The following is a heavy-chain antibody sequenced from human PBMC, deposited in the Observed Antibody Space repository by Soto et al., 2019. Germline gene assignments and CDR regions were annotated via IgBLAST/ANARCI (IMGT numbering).Heavy chain of an antibody. CDR1: GGSFSGYY. D-gene: IGHD1-1*01. CDR3: ARGQAPHNLSAYYFDY. CDR2: INHSGST. V-gene: IGHV4-34*01. Sequence: ETLSLTCAVYGGSFSGYYWSWIRQPPGKGLEWIGEINHSGSTNYNPSLKSRVTISVDTSKNQFSLKLSSVTAADTAVYYCARGQAPHNLSAYYFDYWGQGTLVTVSS. J-gene: IGHJ4*02.